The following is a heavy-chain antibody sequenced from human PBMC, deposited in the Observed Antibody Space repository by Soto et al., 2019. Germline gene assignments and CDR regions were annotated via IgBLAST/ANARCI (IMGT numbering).Heavy chain of an antibody. J-gene: IGHJ4*02. Sequence: QVHLMESGGGLVKPGGSLRLSCAASGFAFSAYYMSWIRQAPGKGLEWLSYISESGTTIYYADSVKGRFTISRDNAKNSLYLQMNGLRVEDTAVYYCTRSDYDTSGYTDYWGQGTLVTVSS. CDR2: ISESGTTI. CDR3: TRSDYDTSGYTDY. D-gene: IGHD3-22*01. V-gene: IGHV3-11*01. CDR1: GFAFSAYY.